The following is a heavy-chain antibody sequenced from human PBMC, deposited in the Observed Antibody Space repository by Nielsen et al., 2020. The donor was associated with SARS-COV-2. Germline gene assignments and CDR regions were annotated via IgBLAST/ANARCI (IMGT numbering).Heavy chain of an antibody. V-gene: IGHV3-7*01. Sequence: GESLKISCVGSGFTFSSYGMTWFRQAPGKGLEWVANIKHDGSEKYYVDSVKGRFTISRDNARNTLYLQMSGLRAEDTGVYYCASRQDGYNYDTQWGQGTRVTVSS. D-gene: IGHD5-24*01. J-gene: IGHJ4*02. CDR3: ASRQDGYNYDTQ. CDR2: IKHDGSEK. CDR1: GFTFSSYG.